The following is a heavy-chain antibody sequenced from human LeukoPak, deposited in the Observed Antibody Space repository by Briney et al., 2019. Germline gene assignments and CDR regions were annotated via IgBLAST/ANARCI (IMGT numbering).Heavy chain of an antibody. D-gene: IGHD3-22*01. V-gene: IGHV3-21*01. CDR2: ISSSSSYI. CDR1: GFTFNSYS. J-gene: IGHJ3*02. Sequence: GGSLRLSCAASGFTFNSYSMNWVRQAPGKGLEWVSSISSSSSYIYYADSVKGRFTISRDNAKNSLYLQMNSLRAEDTAVYYCASGYYYDSSGFQSHAFDIWGQGTMVTVSS. CDR3: ASGYYYDSSGFQSHAFDI.